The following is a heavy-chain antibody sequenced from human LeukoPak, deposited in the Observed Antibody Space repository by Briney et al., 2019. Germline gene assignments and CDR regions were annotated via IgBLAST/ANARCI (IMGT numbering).Heavy chain of an antibody. V-gene: IGHV1-69*05. CDR2: IIPIFGTA. D-gene: IGHD3-10*01. CDR1: GGTFSSYA. Sequence: SVKVSCKASGGTFSSYAISWVRQAPGQGLEWMGGIIPIFGTANYAQKFQGRVTITTDESTSTAYMELSSLRSEDTAVYYCARSGPFQYYGSGSGGMSFDYWGQGTLVTDS. J-gene: IGHJ4*02. CDR3: ARSGPFQYYGSGSGGMSFDY.